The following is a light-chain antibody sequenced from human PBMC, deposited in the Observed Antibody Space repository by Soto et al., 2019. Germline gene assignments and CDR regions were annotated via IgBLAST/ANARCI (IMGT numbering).Light chain of an antibody. CDR2: GAS. J-gene: IGKJ1*01. V-gene: IGKV3-20*01. Sequence: EIVLTQSSGTLSLSPGERATLSCRASQSVSSSYLAWYQQKPGQAPRLLIYGASNRATGIPDRFSGSGSGTDFTLTISRLEPEDFAVYYCQQYGNSPQTFGQGTKVEIK. CDR3: QQYGNSPQT. CDR1: QSVSSSY.